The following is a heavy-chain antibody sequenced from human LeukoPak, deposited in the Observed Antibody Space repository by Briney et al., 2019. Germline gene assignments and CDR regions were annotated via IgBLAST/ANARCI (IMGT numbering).Heavy chain of an antibody. CDR1: GDSMNNYF. CDR3: ARRRQTCQPLCCYYLDL. D-gene: IGHD2-21*01. CDR2: IYYARST. J-gene: IGHJ6*03. Sequence: PSETLPVTRSVSGDSMNNYFWAWIRQPPGRGLEWIGFIYYARSTTNYSPSLQRRVTMSVDTSKNQFSLKLTSVTAADTATYYCARRRQTCQPLCCYYLDLWGKENRDSVS. V-gene: IGHV4-59*08.